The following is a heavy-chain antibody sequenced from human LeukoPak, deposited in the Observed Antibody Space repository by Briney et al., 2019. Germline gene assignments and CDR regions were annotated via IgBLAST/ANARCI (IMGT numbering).Heavy chain of an antibody. V-gene: IGHV4-31*03. CDR1: GGSISSGGYY. J-gene: IGHJ4*02. Sequence: SQTLSLTCTVSGGSISSGGYYWSWIRQHPGKGLEWIGYIYYSGSTYYNPSLKSRVTISVDTSKNQFFLKLSSVTAADTAVYYCARTYSSGWYYIDYWGQGTLVTVSS. CDR3: ARTYSSGWYYIDY. D-gene: IGHD6-19*01. CDR2: IYYSGST.